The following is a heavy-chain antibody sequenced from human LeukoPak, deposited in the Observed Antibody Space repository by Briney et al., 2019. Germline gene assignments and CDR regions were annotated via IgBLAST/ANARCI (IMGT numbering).Heavy chain of an antibody. D-gene: IGHD3-22*01. CDR2: IYSGGST. CDR1: GFSVSSNF. J-gene: IGHJ4*02. Sequence: GGSLRLSCAASGFSVSSNFMSWVRQAPGKGLGWVSIIYSGGSTHYADSVKGRFTISRDNSKNTLYLQMSSLRAEDTAVYYCARDIAYNYDSSGYSYVYWGQGTLVTVSS. CDR3: ARDIAYNYDSSGYSYVY. V-gene: IGHV3-53*01.